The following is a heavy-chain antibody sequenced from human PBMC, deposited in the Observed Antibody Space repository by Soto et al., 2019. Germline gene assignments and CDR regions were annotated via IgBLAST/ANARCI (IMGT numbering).Heavy chain of an antibody. Sequence: PSETLSLTCTVSGGSISSGGYYWSWIRQHPGKGLEWIGYIYYSGSTYYNPSLKSRVTISVDTSKNQFSLKLSSVTAADTAVYYCARKFDTASGYEPYYYYGMDVWGQGTTVTVSS. J-gene: IGHJ6*02. CDR2: IYYSGST. CDR1: GGSISSGGYY. V-gene: IGHV4-31*03. D-gene: IGHD5-12*01. CDR3: ARKFDTASGYEPYYYYGMDV.